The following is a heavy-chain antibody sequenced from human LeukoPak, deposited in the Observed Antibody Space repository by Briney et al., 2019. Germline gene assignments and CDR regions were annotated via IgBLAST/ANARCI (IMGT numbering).Heavy chain of an antibody. D-gene: IGHD3-22*01. CDR3: ARTSSGYSDAFDI. J-gene: IGHJ3*02. CDR1: GFTFSSYS. V-gene: IGHV3-21*01. CDR2: ISSSSSYI. Sequence: GGSLRLSCAASGFTFSSYSMNWVRQAPGKGLEWVSSISSSSSYIYYADSVKGRFTISRDNAKNSLYLQMNSLRAEDTAVYYCARTSSGYSDAFDIWGQGTMVTVSS.